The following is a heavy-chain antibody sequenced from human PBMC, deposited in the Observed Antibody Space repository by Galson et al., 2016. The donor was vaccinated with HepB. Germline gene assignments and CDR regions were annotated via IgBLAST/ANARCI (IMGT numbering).Heavy chain of an antibody. V-gene: IGHV3-30-3*01. Sequence: SLRLSCAASGFTFSTYAMHWVRQAPGKGLEWVAVVSFDGSNKYYADSVRGRFTISRDNSKNTLYLQMNSLRAEDTAVYYCARDPSGGYVPYTPYFDYWDQGTLVTVSS. CDR1: GFTFSTYA. CDR2: VSFDGSNK. J-gene: IGHJ4*02. CDR3: ARDPSGGYVPYTPYFDY. D-gene: IGHD3-16*01.